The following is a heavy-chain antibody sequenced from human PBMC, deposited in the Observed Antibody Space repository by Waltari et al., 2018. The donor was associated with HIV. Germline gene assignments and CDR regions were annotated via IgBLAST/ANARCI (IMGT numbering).Heavy chain of an antibody. CDR2: ISGSGGST. CDR1: GFTFSIFA. Sequence: EVQLVESGGGLVQPGGPLRLPCAASGFTFSIFAMSWVRQAPGKGLEWVSAISGSGGSTYDADSVKGRFTISRDNSKNTLYLQMNSLRAEDTAVYYCAKPGIAVPAAVNWGQGTLVTVSS. V-gene: IGHV3-23*04. J-gene: IGHJ4*02. D-gene: IGHD6-19*01. CDR3: AKPGIAVPAAVN.